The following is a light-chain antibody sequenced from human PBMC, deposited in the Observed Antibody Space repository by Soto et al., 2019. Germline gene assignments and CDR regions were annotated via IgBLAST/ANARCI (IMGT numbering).Light chain of an antibody. CDR3: QQNYTSNRT. CDR2: AAS. J-gene: IGKJ4*02. V-gene: IGKV1-39*01. CDR1: QSISRY. Sequence: DIQMTQSPSSLSASVGDRVTITYRASQSISRYLNWYQQKPGKAPNLLISAASTLQSGVPSRLSGSGSGTDFTLTIISLQPEDFATYYCQQNYTSNRTCGTGPKVHI.